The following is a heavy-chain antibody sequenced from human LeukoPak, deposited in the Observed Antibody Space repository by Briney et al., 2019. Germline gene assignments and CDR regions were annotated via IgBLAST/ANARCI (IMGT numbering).Heavy chain of an antibody. D-gene: IGHD3-3*01. CDR2: ISAYNGNT. J-gene: IGHJ6*02. CDR1: GYTFTSFG. CDR3: ARPNGYDFWSGYYSMGV. Sequence: GASVKVSCKASGYTFTSFGISWVRQAPGQGLEWMGWISAYNGNTNYAQKLQGRVTMTTDTSTNTAYMELRSLRSDDTAVYYCARPNGYDFWSGYYSMGVWGQGTTVTVSS. V-gene: IGHV1-18*01.